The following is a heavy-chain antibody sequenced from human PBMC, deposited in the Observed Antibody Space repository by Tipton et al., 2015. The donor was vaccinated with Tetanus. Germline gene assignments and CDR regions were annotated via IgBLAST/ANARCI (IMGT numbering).Heavy chain of an antibody. CDR1: GFTVSSNY. CDR2: IYGGGST. D-gene: IGHD2-2*01. Sequence: SLRLSCAASGFTVSSNYMSWVRQAPGKGLEWVSVIYGGGSTNYADSVKGRFTISRDNSKNTLYLQMNSLRAEDTAVYYCARDLGVVPAWEYWGQGTLVTVSS. CDR3: ARDLGVVPAWEY. V-gene: IGHV3-53*05. J-gene: IGHJ4*02.